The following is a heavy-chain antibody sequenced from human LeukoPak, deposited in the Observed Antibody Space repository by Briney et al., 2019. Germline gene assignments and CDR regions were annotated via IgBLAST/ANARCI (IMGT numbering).Heavy chain of an antibody. CDR2: TWYDGSNK. Sequence: GGSLRLSCAASGFTFSSYGMHWVRQAPGKGLEWVAVTWYDGSNKYYADSVKGRFTISRDNSKNTLYLQMNSLRAEDTAVYYCARVGLLWFGELLSPYYYYGMDVWGQGTTVTVSS. CDR1: GFTFSSYG. V-gene: IGHV3-33*01. D-gene: IGHD3-10*01. J-gene: IGHJ6*02. CDR3: ARVGLLWFGELLSPYYYYGMDV.